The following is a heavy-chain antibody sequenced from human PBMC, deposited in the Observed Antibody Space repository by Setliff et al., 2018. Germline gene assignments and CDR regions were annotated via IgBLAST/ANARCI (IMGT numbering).Heavy chain of an antibody. CDR1: GFPLTTSGTC. CDR3: ARSRYELPHYYFDY. CDR2: IDWDGDK. D-gene: IGHD1-7*01. V-gene: IGHV2-70*11. Sequence: SGPTLVNPTQTLTLTCTFSGFPLTTSGTCVTWIRQPPGKALEWLARIDWDGDKYYNTSLRTRLTLSKDTSKNQVFLTMTNMDPVDTATYYCARSRYELPHYYFDYWGRGTMVTVSS. J-gene: IGHJ4*03.